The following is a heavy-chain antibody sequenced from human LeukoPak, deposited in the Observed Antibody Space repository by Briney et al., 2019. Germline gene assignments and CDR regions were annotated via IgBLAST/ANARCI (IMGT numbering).Heavy chain of an antibody. V-gene: IGHV3-66*01. CDR2: IYSGGHT. D-gene: IGHD6-19*01. CDR1: GFTVSSNY. Sequence: GGSLRLSCAASGFTVSSNYMSWFRQAPGKGLEWVSVIYSGGHTFSADSVKGRFTISRDNSKNTLYLQMNSLRVEDTAVYYCARASSGWNYFDYWGQGTLVTVSS. CDR3: ARASSGWNYFDY. J-gene: IGHJ4*02.